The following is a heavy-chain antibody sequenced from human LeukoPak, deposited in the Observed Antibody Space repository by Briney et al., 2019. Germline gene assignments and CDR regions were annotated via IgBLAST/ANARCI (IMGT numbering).Heavy chain of an antibody. CDR2: IYFRGGT. CDR3: ASTPLAYCGGDCFFDY. J-gene: IGHJ4*02. V-gene: IGHV4-61*02. D-gene: IGHD2-21*02. CDR1: GGSISSGSDY. Sequence: PSQTLSLTCTVSGGSISSGSDYWSWIRQPAGKGLEWIGRIYFRGGTNYNPSLKSRVTISIDTSKNQFSLKLSSVTAADTAVYYCASTPLAYCGGDCFFDYWGQGTLVTVSS.